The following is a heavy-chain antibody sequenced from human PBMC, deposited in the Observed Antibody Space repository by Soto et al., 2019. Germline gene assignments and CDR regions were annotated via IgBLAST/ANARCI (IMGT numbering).Heavy chain of an antibody. CDR2: IYYSGST. V-gene: IGHV4-59*01. D-gene: IGHD3-10*01. CDR1: GVSISSYY. J-gene: IGHJ5*02. Sequence: PSETLCLTCTVSGVSISSYYWSWIRQPPGKGLEWIGYIYYSGSTNYNPSLKSRVTISVDTSKNQFSLKLSSVTAADTAVYYCARLLFGAANWFDPWGQGTLVTVSS. CDR3: ARLLFGAANWFDP.